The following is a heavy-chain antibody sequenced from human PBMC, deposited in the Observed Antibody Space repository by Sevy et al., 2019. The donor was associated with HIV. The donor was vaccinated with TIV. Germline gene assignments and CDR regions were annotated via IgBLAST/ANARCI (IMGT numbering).Heavy chain of an antibody. CDR2: IKSNADGGAI. CDR3: TTDPIIVLLVTDGMDV. D-gene: IGHD2-8*02. V-gene: IGHV3-15*01. J-gene: IGHJ6*02. Sequence: GGSLRLSCEASGFTFSYAWMNWVRQAPGKGLEWVGRIKSNADGGAIDYAAPVKGIFTISRDDSKNTLYLKMNSLKIEDTAVYYCTTDPIIVLLVTDGMDVWGQGTTVTVSS. CDR1: GFTFSYAW.